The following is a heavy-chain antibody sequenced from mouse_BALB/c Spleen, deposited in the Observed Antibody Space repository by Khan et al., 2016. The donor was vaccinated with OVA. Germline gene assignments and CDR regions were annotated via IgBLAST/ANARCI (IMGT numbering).Heavy chain of an antibody. CDR3: ARTSTTAKEDYYAMDY. J-gene: IGHJ4*01. CDR1: GFTFSSYG. V-gene: IGHV5-6*01. D-gene: IGHD1-2*01. Sequence: EVELVESGGDLVKPEGSLKLSCAASGFTFSSYGMSWVRQTPDKRLEWVATISSGGHYTYFPDSVRGRFTISRDNAKNTLYLQMSSLKSEDTAMYYCARTSTTAKEDYYAMDYWGQGTSVTVAS. CDR2: ISSGGHYT.